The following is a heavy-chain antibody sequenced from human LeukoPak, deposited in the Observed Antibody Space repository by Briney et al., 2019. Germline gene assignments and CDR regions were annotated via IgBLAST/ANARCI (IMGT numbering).Heavy chain of an antibody. D-gene: IGHD3-10*01. V-gene: IGHV4-4*02. CDR2: IYHSGST. J-gene: IGHJ5*02. CDR3: ARKSFLELQIDP. Sequence: GSLRLSCAASGFTFSSYWMHWVRQPPGKGLEWIGEIYHSGSTNYNPSLKSRVTISVDNSKNQFSLKLTSVTAADTAVYYCARKSFLELQIDPWGQGTLVTVSS. CDR1: GFTFSSYW.